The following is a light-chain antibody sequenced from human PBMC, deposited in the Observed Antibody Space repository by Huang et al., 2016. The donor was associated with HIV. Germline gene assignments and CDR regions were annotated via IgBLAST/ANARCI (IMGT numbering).Light chain of an antibody. V-gene: IGKV3-11*01. CDR2: DTS. Sequence: EIVLTQSPATLSLSPGESAALFCRASHSLGGNLAWYQQRPGQAPRLLIYDTSNRATGIPARFTGSGSRTDYTLTISSLEPEYFVVYYCQQRSDWPLTFGGGTKVDIK. CDR1: HSLGGN. J-gene: IGKJ4*01. CDR3: QQRSDWPLT.